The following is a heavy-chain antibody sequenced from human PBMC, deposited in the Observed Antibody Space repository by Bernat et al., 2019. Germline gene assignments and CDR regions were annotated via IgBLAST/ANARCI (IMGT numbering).Heavy chain of an antibody. CDR1: GGSITSSSFY. Sequence: QLQLQESGPGLVKPSETLSLTCTVSGGSITSSSFYWGWIRQPPGKGLEWIATIYYSGTTYYNPSLKSRVAVSVDTANHPFSLILGSVTAAETAVYYCARRSSNYIYKRFDPRGQGTLVTVSS. V-gene: IGHV4-39*01. D-gene: IGHD4-11*01. CDR2: IYYSGTT. CDR3: ARRSSNYIYKRFDP. J-gene: IGHJ5*02.